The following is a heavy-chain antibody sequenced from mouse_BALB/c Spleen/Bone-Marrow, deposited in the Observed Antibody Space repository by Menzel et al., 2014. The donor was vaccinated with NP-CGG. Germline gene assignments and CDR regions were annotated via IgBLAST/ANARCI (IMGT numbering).Heavy chain of an antibody. CDR2: ISYSGNT. CDR3: ARGGYDDAMDY. D-gene: IGHD2-2*01. Sequence: DVKLQESGPGLVKPSQSLSLTCTVTGYSITSDYAWNWIRQFPGNKQEWMGYISYSGNTNYNPSLKSRISITQDTSKNQFFLQLSSVTTEDTATYYCARGGYDDAMDYWGQGTSVTVSS. J-gene: IGHJ4*01. CDR1: GYSITSDYA. V-gene: IGHV3-2*02.